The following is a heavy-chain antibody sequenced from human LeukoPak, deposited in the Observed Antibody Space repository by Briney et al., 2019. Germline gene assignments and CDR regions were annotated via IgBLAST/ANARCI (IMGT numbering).Heavy chain of an antibody. Sequence: ASVKVSCKASGYTFTSYGISWVRQAPGQGLEWMGWISAYNGNTNYAQKLQGRVTMTTDTSTSTAYMELRSLRSDDTAVYYCARESLSKYVGTSLDPWGQGTLVTVSS. CDR3: ARESLSKYVGTSLDP. CDR1: GYTFTSYG. CDR2: ISAYNGNT. D-gene: IGHD4-4*01. J-gene: IGHJ5*02. V-gene: IGHV1-18*01.